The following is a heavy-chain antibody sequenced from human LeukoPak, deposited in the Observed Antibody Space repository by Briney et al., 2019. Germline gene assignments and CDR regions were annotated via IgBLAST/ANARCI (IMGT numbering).Heavy chain of an antibody. V-gene: IGHV3-30*03. CDR1: GFTFSNYV. CDR3: ARDLTALFGPSGYFDY. J-gene: IGHJ4*02. CDR2: IAHDGSNK. D-gene: IGHD2-21*01. Sequence: PGGSLRLSCAASGFTFSNYVMQWVRQAPGKGLEWVALIAHDGSNKYYADSVKGRFTISRDNSKNTLYLQMNSLRAADTAVYYCARDLTALFGPSGYFDYRGQGTLVTVSS.